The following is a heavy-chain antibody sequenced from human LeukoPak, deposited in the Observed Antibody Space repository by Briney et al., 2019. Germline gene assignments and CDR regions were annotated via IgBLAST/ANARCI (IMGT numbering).Heavy chain of an antibody. CDR1: GYTFTSYA. D-gene: IGHD3-16*02. CDR3: ARDNSVGDIAWWFDP. Sequence: SVKVSCKASGYTFTSYAISWVRQAPGQGLEWMGGIIPIFGTANYAQKFQGRVTITADKSTSTAYMELSRLRSDDTAVYYCARDNSVGDIAWWFDPWGQGTLVTVSS. CDR2: IIPIFGTA. V-gene: IGHV1-69*06. J-gene: IGHJ5*02.